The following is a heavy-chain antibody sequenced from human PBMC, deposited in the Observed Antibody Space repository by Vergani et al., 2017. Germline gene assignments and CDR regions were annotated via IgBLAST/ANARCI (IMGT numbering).Heavy chain of an antibody. D-gene: IGHD3-9*01. V-gene: IGHV4-39*07. CDR1: GGSISSSSYY. J-gene: IGHJ6*03. Sequence: QLQLQESGPGLVKPSETLSLTCTVSGGSISSSSYYWGWIRQPPGKGLEWIGSIYYSGSTYYNPSLKSRVTISVDTSKNQFSLKLSSVTAADTAVYYCARVVIVRDDILKTPYYYYYYMDVWGKGTTVTVSS. CDR3: ARVVIVRDDILKTPYYYYYYMDV. CDR2: IYYSGST.